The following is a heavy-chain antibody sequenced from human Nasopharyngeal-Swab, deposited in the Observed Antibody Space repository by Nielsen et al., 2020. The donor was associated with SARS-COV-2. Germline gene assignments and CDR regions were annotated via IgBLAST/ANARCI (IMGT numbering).Heavy chain of an antibody. CDR2: INPSGGST. V-gene: IGHV1-46*01. J-gene: IGHJ4*02. Sequence: ASVKVSCKASGYTFTSYDMNWVRQAPGQGLEWMGIINPSGGSTSYAQKFQGRVTMTRDTSTSTVYMELSSLRSEDTAVYYCAARGSCSSTSCYADYWGQGTLVTVSS. CDR1: GYTFTSYD. CDR3: AARGSCSSTSCYADY. D-gene: IGHD2-2*01.